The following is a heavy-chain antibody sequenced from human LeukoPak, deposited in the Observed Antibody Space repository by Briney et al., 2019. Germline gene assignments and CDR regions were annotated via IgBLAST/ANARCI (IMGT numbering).Heavy chain of an antibody. D-gene: IGHD3-22*01. CDR1: GGSISSYY. V-gene: IGHV4-59*01. CDR3: ARGITMIVGAFDP. CDR2: IYYSGST. Sequence: SETLSLTGTVSGGSISSYYWSWIRQPPGKGLEWIGYIYYSGSTNYNPSLKSRVTISVDTSKNQFSLKLSSVTAADTAVYYCARGITMIVGAFDPWGQGTLVTVSS. J-gene: IGHJ5*02.